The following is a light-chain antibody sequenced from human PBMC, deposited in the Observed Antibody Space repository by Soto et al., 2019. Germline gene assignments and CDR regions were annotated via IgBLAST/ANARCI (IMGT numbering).Light chain of an antibody. V-gene: IGLV2-14*01. CDR1: SSDIGGYDY. CDR3: SSFTSSSTLYV. J-gene: IGLJ1*01. Sequence: QSALTQPASVSGSPGQSITISCSGTSSDIGGYDYVSWYQQHPGKAPKLMIYERSKRPSGVSNRFSGSKSGNTASLTITGLQAEDEADYYCSSFTSSSTLYVFGTGTKVTAL. CDR2: ERS.